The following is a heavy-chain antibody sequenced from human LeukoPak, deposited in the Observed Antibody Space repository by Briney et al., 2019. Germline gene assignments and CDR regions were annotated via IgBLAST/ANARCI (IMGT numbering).Heavy chain of an antibody. D-gene: IGHD1-7*01. V-gene: IGHV3-21*01. CDR1: GFTFSSYS. Sequence: PGGSLRLSCAASGFTFSSYSMNWVRQAPGKGLEWVSSISSSSSYIYYADSVKGRFTISRDNAKNSLYLQVNSLRAEDTAVYYCARGNYMRTYYYYMDVWGKGTTVTVSS. J-gene: IGHJ6*03. CDR2: ISSSSSYI. CDR3: ARGNYMRTYYYYMDV.